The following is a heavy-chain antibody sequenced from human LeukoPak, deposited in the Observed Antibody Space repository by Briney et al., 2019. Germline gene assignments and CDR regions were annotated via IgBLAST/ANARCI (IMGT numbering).Heavy chain of an antibody. CDR3: ASSEWELRGMAIDY. CDR1: GASISSYY. V-gene: IGHV4-4*07. CDR2: IYTSGNT. Sequence: SETLSLICTVSGASISSYYWSWIRQPAGKGLEWIGRIYTSGNTNYNPSLKSRVTISVDTSKNQFSMRLSSVTAADTAVYYCASSEWELRGMAIDYWGQGTLVTVSS. J-gene: IGHJ4*02. D-gene: IGHD1-26*01.